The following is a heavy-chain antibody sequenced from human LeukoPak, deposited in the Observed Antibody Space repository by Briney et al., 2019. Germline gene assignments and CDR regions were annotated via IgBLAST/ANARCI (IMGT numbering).Heavy chain of an antibody. CDR1: GYTFTGYY. CDR2: INPNSGGT. CDR3: ARGVAYGSGSYYNNWFDP. V-gene: IGHV1-2*02. J-gene: IGHJ5*02. D-gene: IGHD3-10*01. Sequence: ASVKVSRKASGYTFTGYYMHWVRQAPGQGLEWMGWINPNSGGTNYAQKFQGRVTMTRDTSISTAYMELSRLRSDDTAVYYCARGVAYGSGSYYNNWFDPWGQGTLVTVSS.